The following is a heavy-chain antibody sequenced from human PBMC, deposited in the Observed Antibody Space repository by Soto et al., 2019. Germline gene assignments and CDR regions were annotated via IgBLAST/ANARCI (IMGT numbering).Heavy chain of an antibody. V-gene: IGHV1-2*04. CDR3: ARAPIAVAGNYYYYGMDV. J-gene: IGHJ6*02. Sequence: ASVKVSCKASGYTFTGYYMHWVRQAPGQGLEWMGWINPNSGGTNYAQKFQGWVTMTRDTSISTAYMELSRLRSDDTAVYYCARAPIAVAGNYYYYGMDVWGQGTTVTVSS. CDR2: INPNSGGT. D-gene: IGHD6-19*01. CDR1: GYTFTGYY.